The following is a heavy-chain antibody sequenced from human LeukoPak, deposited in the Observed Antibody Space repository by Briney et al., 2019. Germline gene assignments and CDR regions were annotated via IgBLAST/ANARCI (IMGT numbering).Heavy chain of an antibody. CDR2: ISGSGGST. J-gene: IGHJ6*03. V-gene: IGHV3-23*01. D-gene: IGHD3-3*01. CDR1: GFTFSSYA. CDR3: AKGVYYDFWSGPYYMDV. Sequence: GGSLRLSCAASGFTFSSYAMSWVRQAPGKGLEWVSAISGSGGSTYYADSVKGRFTISRDNSKNTLYLQMNSLRAEDTAVYYCAKGVYYDFWSGPYYMDVWGKGTTVTVSS.